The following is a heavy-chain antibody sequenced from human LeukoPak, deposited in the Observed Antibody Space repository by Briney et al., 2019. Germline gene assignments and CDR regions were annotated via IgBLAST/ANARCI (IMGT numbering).Heavy chain of an antibody. D-gene: IGHD3-3*01. CDR2: ISGSGGNT. V-gene: IGHV3-23*01. Sequence: GGSLRLSRAVSGFPFSSYAMTWVRRAPGKGLEWVSTISGSGGNTYYADSVQGRFTISRDNSKNTLYLQMNSLRTEDTTVYYCAKDGVGTDYYYYMDVWGKGTTVTVSS. J-gene: IGHJ6*03. CDR1: GFPFSSYA. CDR3: AKDGVGTDYYYYMDV.